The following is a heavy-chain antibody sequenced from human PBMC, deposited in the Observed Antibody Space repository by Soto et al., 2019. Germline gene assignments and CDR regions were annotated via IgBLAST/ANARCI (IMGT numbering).Heavy chain of an antibody. CDR2: IYYSGST. Sequence: SETLSLTCTVSGGSISSGGYYWSWIRQHPGKGLEWIGYIYYSGSTYYNPSLKSRVTISVDTSKNQFSLKPSSVTAADTAVYYCARDFGLGYGSGAYYYGMDVWGQGTTVTVSS. D-gene: IGHD3-10*01. J-gene: IGHJ6*02. CDR3: ARDFGLGYGSGAYYYGMDV. V-gene: IGHV4-31*03. CDR1: GGSISSGGYY.